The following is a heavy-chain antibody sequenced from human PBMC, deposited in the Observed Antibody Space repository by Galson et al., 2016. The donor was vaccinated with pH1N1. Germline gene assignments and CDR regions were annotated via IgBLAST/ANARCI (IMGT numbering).Heavy chain of an antibody. CDR3: AKGPRPWLQYVACDI. V-gene: IGHV3-43D*03. D-gene: IGHD5-24*01. J-gene: IGHJ3*02. CDR1: GFTFDDYA. Sequence: SLRLSCAASGFTFDDYAMHWVRQVPGKGLEWVSLISWDGGTTYYADSVKGRFTISRDNSENSLYLQMKSVRPEDTAVYYCAKGPRPWLQYVACDISGQGTLVTVSS. CDR2: ISWDGGTT.